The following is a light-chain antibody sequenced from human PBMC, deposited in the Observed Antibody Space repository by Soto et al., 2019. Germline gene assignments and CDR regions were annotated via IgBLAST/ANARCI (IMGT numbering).Light chain of an antibody. CDR2: GAS. CDR3: QQYGSAPPFA. CDR1: QSVSSSY. V-gene: IGKV3-20*01. Sequence: EIVLTQSPDTLSLSPGERATLSCRASQSVSSSYLAWYQQKPGQAPRLLLYGASSRATGIPGRCSGRGSGTNFTLMISRLEPEDFAVYYCQQYGSAPPFAFGPGTKVD. J-gene: IGKJ3*01.